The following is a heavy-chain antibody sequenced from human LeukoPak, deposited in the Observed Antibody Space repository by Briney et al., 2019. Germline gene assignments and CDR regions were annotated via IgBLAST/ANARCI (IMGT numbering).Heavy chain of an antibody. D-gene: IGHD1-26*01. Sequence: PSETLSLTCGVYGGSFSGYYWGWIRQPPGEGLEWIGEIHHSGSPNYNPSLKSRVTISVDTSKYQFSLKLSSVTAADTAVYYCVRILSGHYYPADSWGQGTLVTVSS. CDR1: GGSFSGYY. CDR2: IHHSGSP. V-gene: IGHV4-34*01. J-gene: IGHJ5*01. CDR3: VRILSGHYYPADS.